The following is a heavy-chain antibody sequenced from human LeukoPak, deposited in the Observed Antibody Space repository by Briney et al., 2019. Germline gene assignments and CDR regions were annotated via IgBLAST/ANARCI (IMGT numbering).Heavy chain of an antibody. J-gene: IGHJ5*02. CDR2: INHSGST. CDR1: GGSFSGYY. Sequence: PSETLSLTRAVYGGSFSGYYWSWIRQPPGKGLEWIGEINHSGSTNYNPSLKSRVTISVDTSKNQFSLKLSSVTAADTAVYYCARGRRGRVFITGTTYWFDPWGQGTLVTVSS. D-gene: IGHD1-7*01. CDR3: ARGRRGRVFITGTTYWFDP. V-gene: IGHV4-34*01.